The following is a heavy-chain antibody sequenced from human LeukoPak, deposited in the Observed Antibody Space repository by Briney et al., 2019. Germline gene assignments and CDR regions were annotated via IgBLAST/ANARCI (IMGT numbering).Heavy chain of an antibody. CDR1: GGSISSTSYY. D-gene: IGHD3-16*01. CDR2: IYYSGST. Sequence: SETLSLTCSVSGGSISSTSYYWGWIRQSPGTGLEWIGSIYYSGSTHYNPSLKSRVTILVDTSKNQFSLKLSSVTAADTAVYYCARQRGGEGYMDVWGKGTTVTVSS. V-gene: IGHV4-39*01. J-gene: IGHJ6*03. CDR3: ARQRGGEGYMDV.